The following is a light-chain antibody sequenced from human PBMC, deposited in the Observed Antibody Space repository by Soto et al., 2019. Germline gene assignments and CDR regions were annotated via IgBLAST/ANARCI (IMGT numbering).Light chain of an antibody. J-gene: IGLJ1*01. Sequence: QSVLTQPASVSGSPGQSITISCTGTSSVVGSYNLVSWYQQHPGKAPKLMIYEVSKWPSGVSNRFSGSKSGNTASLTISGLQAEDVADYYCCSYAGSSTYVFGTGTKVTDL. V-gene: IGLV2-23*02. CDR3: CSYAGSSTYV. CDR1: SSVVGSYNL. CDR2: EVS.